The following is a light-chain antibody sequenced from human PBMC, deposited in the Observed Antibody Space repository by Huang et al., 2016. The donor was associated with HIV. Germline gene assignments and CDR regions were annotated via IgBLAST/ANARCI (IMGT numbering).Light chain of an antibody. CDR3: QESYSLLWT. J-gene: IGKJ1*01. CDR2: AAS. Sequence: DIQMTQSPSSLSASVGDRATITCRASQSISRYLSWYQQKPGKAPNLLIFAASSLQSGVPSRFSGSGSGTNFTLTITTLQPEDFATYYCQESYSLLWTFGQGTKVEIK. CDR1: QSISRY. V-gene: IGKV1-39*01.